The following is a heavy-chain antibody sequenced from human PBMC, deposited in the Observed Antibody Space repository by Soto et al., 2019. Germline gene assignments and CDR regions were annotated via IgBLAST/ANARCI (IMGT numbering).Heavy chain of an antibody. V-gene: IGHV1-24*01. CDR2: FDPEDGET. D-gene: IGHD1-26*01. CDR3: ARKGIIGSYSAFDI. J-gene: IGHJ3*02. Sequence: ASVKVSCKVSGYTLTELSMHWVRQAPGRGLEWMGGFDPEDGETTYAQKFQGRVTMTRDTSTSTVYMELSSLGSEDTAVFYCARKGIIGSYSAFDIWGQGTMVTVSS. CDR1: GYTLTELS.